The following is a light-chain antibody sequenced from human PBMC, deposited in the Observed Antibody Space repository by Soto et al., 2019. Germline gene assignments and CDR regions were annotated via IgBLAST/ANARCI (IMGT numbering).Light chain of an antibody. CDR3: QQSYSTPWT. CDR2: GAS. J-gene: IGKJ1*01. Sequence: DIQMTQSPSSLCASSVYSVTITCRASQTIRKSLNWYQQKAETAPKLLIFGASSLQSGVPSRFSASGSGTEFTLTINSLQPEDFATYHCQQSYSTPWTFGQGTKVDI. CDR1: QTIRKS. V-gene: IGKV1-39*01.